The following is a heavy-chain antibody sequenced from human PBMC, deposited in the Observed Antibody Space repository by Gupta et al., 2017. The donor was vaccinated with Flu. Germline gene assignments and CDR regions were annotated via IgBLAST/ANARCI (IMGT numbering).Heavy chain of an antibody. V-gene: IGHV4-34*01. Sequence: RQPPGKGLEWIGEINDSGRTIYNPSLKSRVIISVDTSRNQFSRKMTSVTAADTAVYYCARGREVGLADGDFDIWGQGTMVTVSS. J-gene: IGHJ3*02. D-gene: IGHD1-26*01. CDR2: INDSGRT. CDR3: ARGREVGLADGDFDI.